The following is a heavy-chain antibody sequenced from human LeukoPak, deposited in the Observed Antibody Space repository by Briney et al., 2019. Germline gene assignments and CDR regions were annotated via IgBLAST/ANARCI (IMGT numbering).Heavy chain of an antibody. CDR1: GGSFSGYY. J-gene: IGHJ5*02. Sequence: SETLSLTCAVYGGSFSGYYWSWIRQPPGKGLEWIGEINHSGSTNYNPSLKSRVTISVDTSKNQFSLKLSSATAADTAVYYCARRRVVAARRGSNWFDPWGQGTLVTVSS. D-gene: IGHD2-15*01. CDR2: INHSGST. V-gene: IGHV4-34*01. CDR3: ARRRVVAARRGSNWFDP.